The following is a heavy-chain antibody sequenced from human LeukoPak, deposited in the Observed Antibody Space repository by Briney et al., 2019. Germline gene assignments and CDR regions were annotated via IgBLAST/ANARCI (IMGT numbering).Heavy chain of an antibody. CDR1: RFRFSNYG. V-gene: IGHV3-33*06. D-gene: IGHD2/OR15-2a*01. CDR3: AKVLTASRYFDY. Sequence: GGSLRLSCAASRFRFSNYGMHWVRQAPGKGLEWVALIWYDGSNKYYADSVKGRFTISRDNSKNTLYLQMNSLRAEDTAVYYCAKVLTASRYFDYWGQGTLVTVSS. J-gene: IGHJ4*02. CDR2: IWYDGSNK.